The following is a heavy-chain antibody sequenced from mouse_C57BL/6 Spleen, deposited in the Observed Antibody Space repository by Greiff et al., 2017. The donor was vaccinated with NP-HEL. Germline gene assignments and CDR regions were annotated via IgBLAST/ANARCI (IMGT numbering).Heavy chain of an antibody. Sequence: DVKLVESGGGLVKPGGSLKLSCAASGFTFSSYAMSWVRQTPEKRLEWVATISDGGSYTYYPDNVKGRFTISRDNAKNNLYLQMSHLKSEDTAMYYCARDREAVDYWGQGTTLTVSS. CDR3: ARDREAVDY. J-gene: IGHJ2*01. V-gene: IGHV5-4*01. CDR2: ISDGGSYT. D-gene: IGHD3-2*02. CDR1: GFTFSSYA.